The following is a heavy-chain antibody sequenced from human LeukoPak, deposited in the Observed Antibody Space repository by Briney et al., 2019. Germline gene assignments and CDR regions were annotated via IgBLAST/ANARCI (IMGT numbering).Heavy chain of an antibody. CDR2: IYYSGST. CDR1: GGSISSGGYY. Sequence: SQTLSLTCTVSGGSISSGGYYWSWLRQHPGKGLEWIGYIYYSGSTYYNPSLKSRVTISVDTSKNQFSLKLSSVTAADTAVYYCARANRGGSGSYWSLYYFDYWGQGTLVTVSS. CDR3: ARANRGGSGSYWSLYYFDY. V-gene: IGHV4-31*03. D-gene: IGHD3-10*01. J-gene: IGHJ4*02.